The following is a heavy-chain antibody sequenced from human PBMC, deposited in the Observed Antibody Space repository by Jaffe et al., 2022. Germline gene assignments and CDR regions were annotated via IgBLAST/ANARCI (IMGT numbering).Heavy chain of an antibody. CDR2: INPNSGDT. CDR3: ARGSYYYHSGGYYNWYFDL. CDR1: GYSFTDYY. J-gene: IGHJ2*01. V-gene: IGHV1-2*02. Sequence: QVQLVQSGAEVKEPGASVRVSCKASGYSFTDYYIHWVRQAPGQGLEWMGWINPNSGDTNYVQKFQGRVTMTRDTSISTAYMELSSLRSDDTAMYYCARGSYYYHSGGYYNWYFDLWGRGTLVTVSS. D-gene: IGHD3-22*01.